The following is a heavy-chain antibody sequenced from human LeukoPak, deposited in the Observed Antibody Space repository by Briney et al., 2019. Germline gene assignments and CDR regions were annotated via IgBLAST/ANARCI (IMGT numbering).Heavy chain of an antibody. Sequence: PGGSLRLSCAASGFTVSSNYMSWVRQAPGKGLEWVSVIYSGGSTYYADSVKGRFTISRDNSKNTLYLQMNSLRAEDTAVYYCARDIGVGATTTFDYWSQGTLVTVSS. CDR3: ARDIGVGATTTFDY. CDR1: GFTVSSNY. CDR2: IYSGGST. J-gene: IGHJ4*02. D-gene: IGHD1-26*01. V-gene: IGHV3-66*01.